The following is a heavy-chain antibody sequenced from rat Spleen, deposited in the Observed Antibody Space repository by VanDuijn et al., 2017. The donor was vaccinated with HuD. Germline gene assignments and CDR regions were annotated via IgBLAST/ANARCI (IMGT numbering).Heavy chain of an antibody. CDR1: GFTFSNSY. J-gene: IGHJ2*01. Sequence: EVQLVESGGGLVQPGRSVKLSCTASGFTFSNSYMAWVRQAPARGLEWVATISTGGANIYYRDSVQGRFTISRDNAKSTLYLQMDSLRSEDTATYYCTTGVTTTNDYWGQGVMVTVSS. CDR2: ISTGGANI. CDR3: TTGVTTTNDY. V-gene: IGHV5-25*01. D-gene: IGHD1-10*01.